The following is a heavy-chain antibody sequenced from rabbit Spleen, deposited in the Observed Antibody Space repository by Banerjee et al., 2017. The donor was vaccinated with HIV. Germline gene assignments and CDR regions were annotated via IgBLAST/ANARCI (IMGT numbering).Heavy chain of an antibody. Sequence: QSLEESGGDLVKPGSSLTLTCTASGFSFSSRYYMCWVRQAPGKGLEWIACIDTNDGDTDYANWPKGRFTISKSSSTTVTLQMTSLTAADTATYFCARDVGTYDYIDVYFNLWGPGTLVTVS. J-gene: IGHJ4*01. CDR2: IDTNDGDT. V-gene: IGHV1S40*01. CDR1: GFSFSSRYY. D-gene: IGHD6-1*01. CDR3: ARDVGTYDYIDVYFNL.